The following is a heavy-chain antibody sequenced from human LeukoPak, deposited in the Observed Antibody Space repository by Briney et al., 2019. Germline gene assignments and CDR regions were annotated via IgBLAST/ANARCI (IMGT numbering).Heavy chain of an antibody. CDR3: ARDFFPIADSTWYEIGY. CDR2: ISYDGYDK. CDR1: RFTFNEYA. V-gene: IGHV3-30-3*01. J-gene: IGHJ4*02. Sequence: GGSLRLPCAASRFTFNEYAMHWVRQTPGKGLEWVALISYDGYDKSYADSVRGRFTISRDNSKNTLNLQMDSLRSEDTAVYYCARDFFPIADSTWYEIGYWGQGTLVTVSS. D-gene: IGHD2-21*01.